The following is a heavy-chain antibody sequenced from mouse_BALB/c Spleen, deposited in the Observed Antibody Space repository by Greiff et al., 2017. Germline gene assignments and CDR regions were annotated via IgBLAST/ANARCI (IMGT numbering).Heavy chain of an antibody. CDR1: GYTFTSYT. Sequence: QVQLQQSAAELARPGASVKMSCKASGYTFTSYTMHWVKQRPGQGLEWIGYINPSSGYTAYNQKFKDKTTLTADKSSSTAYMQLSSLTSEDSAVYYCARYYGYDDWYFDVWGAGTTVTVSS. CDR3: ARYYGYDDWYFDV. V-gene: IGHV1-4*02. D-gene: IGHD1-2*01. J-gene: IGHJ1*01. CDR2: INPSSGYT.